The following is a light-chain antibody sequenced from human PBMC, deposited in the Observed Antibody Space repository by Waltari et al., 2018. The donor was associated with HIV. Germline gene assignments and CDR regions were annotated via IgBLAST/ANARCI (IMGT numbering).Light chain of an antibody. CDR2: GVT. Sequence: QSALNQPRSVSGSPGQSVTISCTGSSSDVGAYDYVSWYHQYPGKAPKVILYGVTKRPSGIPDRFSGSKSGSTASLTISGPQAEDEADYYCSSYAGRYTVIFGGGTKLTVL. CDR3: SSYAGRYTVI. V-gene: IGLV2-11*01. J-gene: IGLJ2*01. CDR1: SSDVGAYDY.